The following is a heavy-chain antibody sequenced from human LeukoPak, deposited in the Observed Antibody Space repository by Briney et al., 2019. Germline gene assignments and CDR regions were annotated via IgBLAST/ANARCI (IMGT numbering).Heavy chain of an antibody. D-gene: IGHD3-22*01. V-gene: IGHV4-34*01. CDR3: ARMGGYTLYYYYYMDV. J-gene: IGHJ6*03. CDR1: GGSFSGYY. CDR2: INHSGST. Sequence: SETLSLTCAVYGGSFSGYYWSWIRQPPGKGLEWIGEINHSGSTNYNPSLKSRVTISVDTSKNQFSLKLSSVTAADTAVYYCARMGGYTLYYYYYMDVWGKGTTVTVSS.